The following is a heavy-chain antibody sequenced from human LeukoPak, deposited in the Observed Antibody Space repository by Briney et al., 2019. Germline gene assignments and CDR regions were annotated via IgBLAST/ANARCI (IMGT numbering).Heavy chain of an antibody. D-gene: IGHD2-2*02. Sequence: PGGSLRLSCAASGFTFSSYEMNWVRQAPGKGLEWVSYISSSGSTIYYADSVKGRFTISRDNAKNSLYLQMNSLRAEDTAVYYCAREYQLLYNWFDPWGQGTLVTVSS. CDR2: ISSSGSTI. V-gene: IGHV3-48*03. CDR1: GFTFSSYE. CDR3: AREYQLLYNWFDP. J-gene: IGHJ5*02.